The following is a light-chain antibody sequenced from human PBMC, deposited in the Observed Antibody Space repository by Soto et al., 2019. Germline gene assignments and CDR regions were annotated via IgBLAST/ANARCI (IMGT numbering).Light chain of an antibody. V-gene: IGKV1-5*03. CDR3: QKYNTH. J-gene: IGKJ4*01. CDR2: RVS. CDR1: QNISPW. Sequence: DVPMTQSPSTLSASVGDRVTITRRASQNISPWLAWYQQKPGRAPELLIYRVSTLRSGVPSRFSGSGSGTEFTLTICSLQPDDFATYYCQKYNTHFGGGTKVDI.